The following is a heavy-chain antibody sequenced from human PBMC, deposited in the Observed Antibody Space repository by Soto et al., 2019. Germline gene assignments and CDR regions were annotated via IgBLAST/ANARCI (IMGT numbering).Heavy chain of an antibody. V-gene: IGHV1-18*04. J-gene: IGHJ4*02. CDR1: GYTFSNYD. D-gene: IGHD6-19*01. Sequence: QVQLVQSGGEVKKPGASVKVSCKTSGYTFSNYDFSWVRQAPGQGLEWMGWVSNKNGVTNYAEKFRDRVTMSTDTSTNTIYMELRSLRSDDTAVYFCARERLNTGWYGLDHWGQGTQVTVSS. CDR3: ARERLNTGWYGLDH. CDR2: VSNKNGVT.